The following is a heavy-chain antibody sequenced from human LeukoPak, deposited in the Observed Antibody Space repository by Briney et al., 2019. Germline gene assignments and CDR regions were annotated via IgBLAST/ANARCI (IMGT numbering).Heavy chain of an antibody. V-gene: IGHV3-74*01. D-gene: IGHD3-10*01. Sequence: PGGSLRLSCAASGFPFSSYWMHWVRQAPGKGLVWVSRINSDGSSTSYADSVKGRFTISRDNAKNTLCLQMNSLRAEDTAVYYCARNAELVWFGELFSWFDPRGQGTLVTVSS. CDR2: INSDGSST. J-gene: IGHJ5*02. CDR1: GFPFSSYW. CDR3: ARNAELVWFGELFSWFDP.